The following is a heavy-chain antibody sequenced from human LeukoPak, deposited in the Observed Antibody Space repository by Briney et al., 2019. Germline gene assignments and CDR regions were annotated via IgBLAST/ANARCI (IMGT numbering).Heavy chain of an antibody. J-gene: IGHJ5*02. V-gene: IGHV1-69*06. CDR1: GGTFSSYG. Sequence: SVKVSCKASGGTFSSYGISWVRQAPGQGLEWTGGIIPFFGRADYAQKFQGRVTITADKSTSTAYMDLTSLKSEDTAVYYCARDNNDYVWGSYRYGFDPWGQGTLVTVSS. CDR2: IIPFFGRA. CDR3: ARDNNDYVWGSYRYGFDP. D-gene: IGHD3-16*02.